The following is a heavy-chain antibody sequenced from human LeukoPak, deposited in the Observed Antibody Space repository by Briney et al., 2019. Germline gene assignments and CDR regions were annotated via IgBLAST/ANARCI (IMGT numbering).Heavy chain of an antibody. Sequence: GGSLRLSCAASGFTFSSYSMNWVRQAPGKGLEWVSSISSSSSYIYYADSVKGRFTISRDNAKNSLYLQMNSLRAEDTAVYYCARRREDYYDSSGYYYGFDYWGQGTLVTVSP. CDR3: ARRREDYYDSSGYYYGFDY. D-gene: IGHD3-22*01. J-gene: IGHJ4*02. V-gene: IGHV3-21*03. CDR2: ISSSSSYI. CDR1: GFTFSSYS.